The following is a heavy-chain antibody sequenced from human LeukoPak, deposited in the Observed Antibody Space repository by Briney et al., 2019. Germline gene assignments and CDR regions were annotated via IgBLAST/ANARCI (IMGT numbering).Heavy chain of an antibody. Sequence: SETLSLTCTVSGGSISSYYWSWIRQPPGKGLEWIGYIYYSGSTNYNPSLKRRVTISVDTSKNQFSLKLSSVTAADTAVYYCARASGFCSSTSCYTGYFDYWGQGTLVTVSS. V-gene: IGHV4-59*01. CDR2: IYYSGST. CDR3: ARASGFCSSTSCYTGYFDY. D-gene: IGHD2-2*02. CDR1: GGSISSYY. J-gene: IGHJ4*02.